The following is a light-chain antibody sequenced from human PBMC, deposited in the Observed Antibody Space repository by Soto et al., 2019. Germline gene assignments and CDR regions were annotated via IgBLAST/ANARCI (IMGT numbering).Light chain of an antibody. CDR1: QSMGSS. CDR3: LHSYSSPLS. J-gene: IGKJ4*01. V-gene: IGKV1-39*01. Sequence: DIQMSQTPSSLSASVGDGDTISCLASQSMGSSLNWYEQKPGKVPKLLIYAASSLDSGVRSRFSGSGSGTDFTLTISSLQPEDFATYCCLHSYSSPLSFGGGTNVQIK. CDR2: AAS.